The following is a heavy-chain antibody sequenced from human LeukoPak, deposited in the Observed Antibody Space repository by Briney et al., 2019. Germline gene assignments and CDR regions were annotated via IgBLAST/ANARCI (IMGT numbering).Heavy chain of an antibody. CDR2: IYYSGST. J-gene: IGHJ4*02. CDR3: ARSTKVLRFLEWLSSFDY. CDR1: GGSISSSSYY. D-gene: IGHD3-3*01. V-gene: IGHV4-39*01. Sequence: SSETLSLTCTVSGGSISSSSYYWGWVRQPPGKGLEWIGSIYYSGSTYYNPSLKSRVTISVDTSKNQFSLKLSSVTAADTAVYYCARSTKVLRFLEWLSSFDYWGQGTLVTVSS.